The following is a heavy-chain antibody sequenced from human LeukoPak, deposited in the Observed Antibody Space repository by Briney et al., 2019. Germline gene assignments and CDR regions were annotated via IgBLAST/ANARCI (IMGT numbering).Heavy chain of an antibody. J-gene: IGHJ4*02. V-gene: IGHV1-2*02. CDR3: ATELLYYYDSSGRPDNDY. CDR1: GYTFTGYY. D-gene: IGHD3-22*01. Sequence: ASVKVSCKASGYTFTGYYMHWVRQAPGQGLEWMGWINPNSGGTNYAQKFQGRVTMTRDTSISTAYMELSRLRSDDTAVYSCATELLYYYDSSGRPDNDYWGQGTLVTVSS. CDR2: INPNSGGT.